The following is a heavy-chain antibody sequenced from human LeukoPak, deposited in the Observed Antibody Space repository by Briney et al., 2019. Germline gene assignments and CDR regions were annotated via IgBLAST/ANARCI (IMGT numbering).Heavy chain of an antibody. CDR1: GFTFSSYG. CDR2: IWYDGSNK. V-gene: IGHV3-33*01. Sequence: PGGSLRLSCAASGFTFSSYGMHWVRQAPGKGLEWVAVIWYDGSNKYYADSVKGRFTISRDNSKNTLYLQMNSLRAEDTAVYYCARDHYSSPGVDYWGQGTLVTVSS. CDR3: ARDHYSSPGVDY. D-gene: IGHD6-13*01. J-gene: IGHJ4*02.